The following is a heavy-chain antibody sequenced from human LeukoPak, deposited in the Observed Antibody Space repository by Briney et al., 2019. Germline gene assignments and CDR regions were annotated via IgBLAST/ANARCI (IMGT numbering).Heavy chain of an antibody. Sequence: GGSLRLSCAASGFTLSSYSMNWVRQAPGKGLEWVSAISGSGGSTYYADSVKGRFTISRDNAKNSLYLQMNSLRAEDTAVYYCAELGITMIGGVWGKGTTVTISS. CDR3: AELGITMIGGV. V-gene: IGHV3-21*01. CDR2: ISGSGGST. CDR1: GFTLSSYS. J-gene: IGHJ6*04. D-gene: IGHD3-10*02.